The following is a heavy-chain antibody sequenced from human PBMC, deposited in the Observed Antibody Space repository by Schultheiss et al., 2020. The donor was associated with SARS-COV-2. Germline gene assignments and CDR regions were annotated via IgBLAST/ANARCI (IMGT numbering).Heavy chain of an antibody. CDR2: IIPILGTA. D-gene: IGHD2-2*01. J-gene: IGHJ3*02. V-gene: IGHV1-69*11. CDR3: AREIPAASDDAFDI. Sequence: SVKVSCKASGYTFTGYYMHWVRQAPGQGLEWMGRIIPILGTANYAQKFQGRVTITADESTSTAYMELSSLRSEDTAVYYCAREIPAASDDAFDIWGQGTMVTVSS. CDR1: GYTFTGYY.